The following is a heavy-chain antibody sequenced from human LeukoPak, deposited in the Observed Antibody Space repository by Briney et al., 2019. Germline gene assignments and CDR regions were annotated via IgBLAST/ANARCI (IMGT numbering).Heavy chain of an antibody. D-gene: IGHD2-21*02. V-gene: IGHV3-23*01. CDR3: AKYCGADCFSGTDH. J-gene: IGHJ4*02. Sequence: GGSLRLSCVASGFTSSNYAMTWVRQAPGKGLEWVSTVSGPGADTYYVDSLKGRFTISRDNSKQTVYLQMKNLRHEDTAIYYCAKYCGADCFSGTDHWGQGTLVTVSS. CDR2: VSGPGADT. CDR1: GFTSSNYA.